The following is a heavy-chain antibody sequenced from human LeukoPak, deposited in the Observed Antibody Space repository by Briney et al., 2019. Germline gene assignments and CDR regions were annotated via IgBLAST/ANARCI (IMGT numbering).Heavy chain of an antibody. J-gene: IGHJ5*02. CDR1: GYTFTSYY. Sequence: ASVKVSCRASGYTFTSYYMHWVRQAPGQGLEWMGIINPSGGSTSYAQKFQGRVTMTRNTSISTAYMELSSLRSEDTAVYYCARSRRNWFDPWGQGTLVTVSS. CDR3: ARSRRNWFDP. CDR2: INPSGGST. V-gene: IGHV1-46*01.